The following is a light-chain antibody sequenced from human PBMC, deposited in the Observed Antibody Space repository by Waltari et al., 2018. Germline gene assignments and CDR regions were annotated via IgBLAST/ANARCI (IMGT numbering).Light chain of an antibody. Sequence: ETGMTQPPDTLPVSAGARATLSCRASQSVSSNLAWYQHKPGQAPRLLIYGASIRATGIPARFSGSGSGTEFTLTISSLQSEDFAVYYCQQYNNWPLTFGGGTKVEIK. CDR1: QSVSSN. V-gene: IGKV3-15*01. CDR2: GAS. J-gene: IGKJ4*01. CDR3: QQYNNWPLT.